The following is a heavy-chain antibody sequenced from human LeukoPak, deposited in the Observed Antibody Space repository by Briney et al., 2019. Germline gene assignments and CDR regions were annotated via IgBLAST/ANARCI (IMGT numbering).Heavy chain of an antibody. CDR1: GFTFSNYA. Sequence: PGGSLRLSCAASGFTFSNYAMHWVRQAPGKGLEWVAVISYDGTKEYYADSVKGRFTISRDNSKNTLYLQMDSQRAEDTAVFYCARARIRTGSGYYYYMNVWGKGTTVTVSS. CDR2: ISYDGTKE. V-gene: IGHV3-30*01. D-gene: IGHD3-10*01. J-gene: IGHJ6*03. CDR3: ARARIRTGSGYYYYMNV.